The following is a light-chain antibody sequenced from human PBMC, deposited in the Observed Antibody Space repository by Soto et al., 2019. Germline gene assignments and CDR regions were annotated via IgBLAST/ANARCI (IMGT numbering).Light chain of an antibody. CDR1: QVITDD. J-gene: IGKJ2*01. V-gene: IGKV1-33*01. CDR3: QQYDDLYT. CDR2: DVS. Sequence: DIQMTQSPSSLSASVGDRVTISCQASQVITDDLNWYQQKPGKAPKLLIYDVSNLKNGVQSRLSGSGSGTDFTLTISSLQTEDIATYYCQQYDDLYTFGQGTKVEI.